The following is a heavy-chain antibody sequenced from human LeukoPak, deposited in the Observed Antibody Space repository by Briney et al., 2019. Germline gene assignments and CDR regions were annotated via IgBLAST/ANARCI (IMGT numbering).Heavy chain of an antibody. CDR3: ARAGLYGGGY. V-gene: IGHV3-74*01. Sequence: PGGSLRLSCTASGLTLSAYWMHWVRQASGKGLEWVSRINTDGSNVVYADSVKGRFTVSRDNAKNTLYLQMNSLSADDTAVYFCARAGLYGGGYWGQGTLVIVSS. J-gene: IGHJ4*02. CDR2: INTDGSNV. D-gene: IGHD4-17*01. CDR1: GLTLSAYW.